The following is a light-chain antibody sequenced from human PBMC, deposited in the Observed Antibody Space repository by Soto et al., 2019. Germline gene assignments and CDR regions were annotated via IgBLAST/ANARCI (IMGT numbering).Light chain of an antibody. Sequence: EIVLTQSPATLSLSPGERATLSCRATQSVSSYLAWYQQKPGQAPRLLIYDASNRATGIPARFSVSGSGTDFTLTISRLEAEDFAVYYCQQRSNWPLTFGGGTKVEIK. J-gene: IGKJ4*01. CDR3: QQRSNWPLT. CDR1: QSVSSY. V-gene: IGKV3-11*01. CDR2: DAS.